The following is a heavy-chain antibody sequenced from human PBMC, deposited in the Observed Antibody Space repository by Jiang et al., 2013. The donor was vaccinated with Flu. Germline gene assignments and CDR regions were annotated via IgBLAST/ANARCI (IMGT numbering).Heavy chain of an antibody. CDR3: ARDGETTTNPSVYFYYMDI. V-gene: IGHV1-3*01. CDR1: GYTFTTNA. J-gene: IGHJ6*03. D-gene: IGHD5-24*01. Sequence: SGAEVKKPGASVRLSCKAFGYTFTTNAIHWVRLAPGHGPEWMGRINAGNGVTKYSQNFQGRVTITRDTSANTTYMEMNNLRSEDSAVYFCARDGETTTNPSVYFYYMDIWGQRDPGHRLL. CDR2: INAGNGVT.